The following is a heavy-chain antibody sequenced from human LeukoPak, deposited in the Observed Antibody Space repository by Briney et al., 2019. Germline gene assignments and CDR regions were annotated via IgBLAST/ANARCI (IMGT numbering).Heavy chain of an antibody. Sequence: SETLSLTCAVSGYSISSGYYWGWIRQPPGKGLEWIGSIYHGGRTYHNPSLKSRVTMAIDTSNNHLSLELRSVTAADTAVYYCARDGPGYGSGWYGVWFDPWGQGTLVTVSS. CDR1: GYSISSGYY. D-gene: IGHD6-19*01. J-gene: IGHJ5*02. CDR3: ARDGPGYGSGWYGVWFDP. CDR2: IYHGGRT. V-gene: IGHV4-38-2*02.